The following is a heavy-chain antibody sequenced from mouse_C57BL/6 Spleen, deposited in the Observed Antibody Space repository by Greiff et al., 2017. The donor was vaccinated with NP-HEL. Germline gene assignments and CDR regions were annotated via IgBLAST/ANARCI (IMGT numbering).Heavy chain of an antibody. J-gene: IGHJ2*01. CDR3: ARQLTTYYFDY. V-gene: IGHV5-6*01. CDR1: GFTFSSYG. Sequence: EVKLVESGGDLVKPGGSLKLSCAASGFTFSSYGMSWVRQTPDKRLEWVATISSGGSYPYYPASVQGRFTISRDNAKNTLYLQMSSLKSEDTAMYYCARQLTTYYFDYWGKGTTLTVSS. CDR2: ISSGGSYP. D-gene: IGHD1-1*01.